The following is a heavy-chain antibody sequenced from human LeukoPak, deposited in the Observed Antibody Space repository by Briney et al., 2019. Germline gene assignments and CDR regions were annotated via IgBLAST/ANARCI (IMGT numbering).Heavy chain of an antibody. CDR3: ARHPFDP. Sequence: GGSLRLSCAASGFTFDDYAMHWVRQAPGKGLEWVSRISWNSGSIGYADSVKGRFTISRDNAKNSLYLQMNSLRVEDTAVYYCARHPFDPWGQGTLVTVSS. J-gene: IGHJ5*02. CDR1: GFTFDDYA. CDR2: ISWNSGSI. V-gene: IGHV3-9*01.